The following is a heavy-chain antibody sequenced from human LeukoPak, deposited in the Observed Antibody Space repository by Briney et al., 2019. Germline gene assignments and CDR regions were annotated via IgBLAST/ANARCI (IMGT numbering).Heavy chain of an antibody. Sequence: GESLKISCKGSGYSFTSYWIGWVRQMPGKGLEWMGIIYPGDSDTRYSPSFQGQVTISADKSISTAYLQWSSLKASDTAMYYCARPPTYYYDSSGPPDAFDIWGQGTMVTVYS. D-gene: IGHD3-22*01. CDR1: GYSFTSYW. J-gene: IGHJ3*02. CDR2: IYPGDSDT. V-gene: IGHV5-51*01. CDR3: ARPPTYYYDSSGPPDAFDI.